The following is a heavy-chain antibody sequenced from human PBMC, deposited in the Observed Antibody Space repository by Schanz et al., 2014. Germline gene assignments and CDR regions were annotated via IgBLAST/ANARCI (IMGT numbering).Heavy chain of an antibody. CDR3: ARDYEGDLSPPRHDAFDV. CDR1: GFTFSRYG. CDR2: ISDDGSGK. Sequence: QVHLVESGGGVVQPGRSLRLSCAASGFTFSRYGMHWVRQAPGKGLEWVAVISDDGSGKYSADSVKGRFTISRDNSKNMVFRQITSVRAEDTAVYFCARDYEGDLSPPRHDAFDVWGQGTVVTVSS. J-gene: IGHJ3*01. D-gene: IGHD2-21*02. V-gene: IGHV3-30*03.